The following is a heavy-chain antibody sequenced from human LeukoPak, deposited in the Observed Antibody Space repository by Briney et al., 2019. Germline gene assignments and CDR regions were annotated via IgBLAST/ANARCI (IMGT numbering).Heavy chain of an antibody. D-gene: IGHD1-26*01. Sequence: GGSLRLSCAASGFTFSNNAMSWVRQAPGKGLEWVSATSASGGSAYYADSVKGRFTISRDNSKNTLYLQMDSLRADDTAVYYCARYSGSYYYPPAWDLWGQGTLVTVSS. J-gene: IGHJ4*02. CDR2: TSASGGSA. CDR1: GFTFSNNA. V-gene: IGHV3-23*01. CDR3: ARYSGSYYYPPAWDL.